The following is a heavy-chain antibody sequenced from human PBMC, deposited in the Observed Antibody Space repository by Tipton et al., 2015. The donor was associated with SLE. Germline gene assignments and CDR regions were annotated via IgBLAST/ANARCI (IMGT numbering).Heavy chain of an antibody. D-gene: IGHD3-10*01. CDR1: GDFISNVGYY. CDR3: ARRMVQGVDALDI. V-gene: IGHV4-31*03. Sequence: TLSLTCTVSGDFISNVGYYWTWIRQFPGKGLEYIGSMYYNGRTDYYNPSLESRVSISLDTSKNQFSLKLTSVTAADTAVYYCARRMVQGVDALDIWGLGTLITVSS. J-gene: IGHJ3*02. CDR2: MYYNGRTD.